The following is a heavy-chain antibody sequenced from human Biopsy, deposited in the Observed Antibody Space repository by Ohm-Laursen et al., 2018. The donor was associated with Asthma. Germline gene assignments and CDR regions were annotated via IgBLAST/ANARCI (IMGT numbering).Heavy chain of an antibody. Sequence: SLRLSCTASRFTYEMHWVRQAPGKGLEWVAVISYDGSSIYYADSVKGRFTISRDNSKNTLSLQMNSLTAEDTAVYYCAREGVAGTHIENWGQGTLVTVSS. V-gene: IGHV3-30-3*01. CDR1: RFTYE. D-gene: IGHD6-19*01. CDR3: AREGVAGTHIEN. J-gene: IGHJ4*02. CDR2: ISYDGSSI.